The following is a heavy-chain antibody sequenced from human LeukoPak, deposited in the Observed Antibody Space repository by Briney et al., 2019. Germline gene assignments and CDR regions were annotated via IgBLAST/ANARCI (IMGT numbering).Heavy chain of an antibody. V-gene: IGHV1-18*04. D-gene: IGHD3-10*01. Sequence: ASVKVSCKASGHTFTSYGISRVRQAPGQGLEWMGWISAYNGNTNYAQKLQGRVTMTTDTSTSTAYMELRSLRSDDTAVYYCARDWGYYGSGSYYVLGFWGQGTLVTVSS. J-gene: IGHJ4*02. CDR2: ISAYNGNT. CDR3: ARDWGYYGSGSYYVLGF. CDR1: GHTFTSYG.